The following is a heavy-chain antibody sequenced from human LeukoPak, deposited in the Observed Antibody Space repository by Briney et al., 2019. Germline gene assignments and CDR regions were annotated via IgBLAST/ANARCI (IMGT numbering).Heavy chain of an antibody. CDR2: ISGSDNNT. J-gene: IGHJ4*02. V-gene: IGHV3-23*01. CDR1: GFTFSISG. D-gene: IGHD2/OR15-2a*01. CDR3: ARAPVYDYGDY. Sequence: PGGSLRLSCAASGFTFSISGMSWVRQAPGKGLEWVSAISGSDNNTYYADSVKGRFTISRDNSKNTLYLQMNSLRAEDTAVYYCARAPVYDYGDYWGQGTLVTVSS.